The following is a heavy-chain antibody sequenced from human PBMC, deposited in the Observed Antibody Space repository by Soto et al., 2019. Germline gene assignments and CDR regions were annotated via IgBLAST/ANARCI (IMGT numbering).Heavy chain of an antibody. CDR2: IYYSGST. CDR3: ARHEDTAMGDPSWFDP. CDR1: GGSISSGGYY. Sequence: PSETLSLTCTVSGGSISSGGYYWSWIRQHPGKGLEWIGYIYYSGSTYYNPSLQERVTISRDMSTSTAYMELSSVTAADTAVYYCARHEDTAMGDPSWFDPWGQGTLVTVSS. J-gene: IGHJ5*02. D-gene: IGHD5-18*01. V-gene: IGHV4-39*01.